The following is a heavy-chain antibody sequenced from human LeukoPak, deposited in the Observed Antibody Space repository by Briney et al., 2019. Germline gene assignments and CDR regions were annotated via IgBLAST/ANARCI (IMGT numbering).Heavy chain of an antibody. J-gene: IGHJ4*02. CDR2: ISAYNGNT. CDR3: ARDPRSGYADFDY. D-gene: IGHD5-12*01. V-gene: IGHV1-18*01. Sequence: GASVKVSCKASGYTFTSYGISWVRQAPGQGLEWMGWISAYNGNTNYARKLQGRVTMTTDTSTSPAYMELRSLRSDDTALYYCARDPRSGYADFDYWGQGTLVTVSS. CDR1: GYTFTSYG.